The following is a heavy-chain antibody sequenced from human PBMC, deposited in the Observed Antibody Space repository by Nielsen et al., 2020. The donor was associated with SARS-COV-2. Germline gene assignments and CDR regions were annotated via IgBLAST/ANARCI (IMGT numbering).Heavy chain of an antibody. CDR1: GFTFDDYA. Sequence: SLKISCAASGFTFDDYAMHWVRQAPGKGLEWVSGISWNSGSIGYADSVKGRFTISRDNAKNSLYLQMNSLRAEDTALYYCAKLTDYYGSHTGYWGQGTLVTVSS. J-gene: IGHJ4*02. D-gene: IGHD3-10*01. CDR2: ISWNSGSI. V-gene: IGHV3-9*01. CDR3: AKLTDYYGSHTGY.